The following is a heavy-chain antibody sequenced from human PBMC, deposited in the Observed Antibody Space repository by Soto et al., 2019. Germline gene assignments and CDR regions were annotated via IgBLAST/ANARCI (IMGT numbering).Heavy chain of an antibody. CDR1: GGSISSNDFY. CDR3: XXXXXXXXXWFDP. CDR2: IYYSGNT. V-gene: IGHV4-30-4*08. J-gene: IGHJ5*02. Sequence: QVQLQESGPGLVKPSQTLSLTCIVSGGSISSNDFYWSWIRQHPGKGLEWIGYIYYSGNTYYNPPLXXXXXXXXXXXXXXXXXXXXXXXXXXXXXXXXXXXXXXXXXWFDPWGQGTLVTVSS.